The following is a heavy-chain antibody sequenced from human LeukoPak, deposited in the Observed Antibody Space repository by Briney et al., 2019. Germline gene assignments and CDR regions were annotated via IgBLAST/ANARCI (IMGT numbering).Heavy chain of an antibody. CDR3: ARAKSLITMIVVD. D-gene: IGHD3-22*01. CDR1: GYTFTSYY. V-gene: IGHV1-46*01. J-gene: IGHJ4*02. Sequence: ASVKVSCKASGYTFTSYYMHWVRQAPGQGLEWMGIINPSGGSTSYAQKFQGRVTMTRDMSTSTVYMELSSPRSEDTAVYYCARAKSLITMIVVDWGQGTLVTVSS. CDR2: INPSGGST.